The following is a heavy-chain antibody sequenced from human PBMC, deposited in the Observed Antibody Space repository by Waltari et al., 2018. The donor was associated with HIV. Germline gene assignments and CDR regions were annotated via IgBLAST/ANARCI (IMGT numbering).Heavy chain of an antibody. Sequence: EVQMVESGGTLVQPGGSLRLSCTASGFIFSSFFIHWFRQTPRGGGLEWVASIKGDGREKDYLDSVRGRFIVSRDNARNSVFLQMNKLRADDAAIYYCTRGRIARRDYWSGFSNYPDHWGRGTRVTVSS. V-gene: IGHV3-7*04. D-gene: IGHD3-3*01. J-gene: IGHJ5*02. CDR3: TRGRIARRDYWSGFSNYPDH. CDR1: GFIFSSFF. CDR2: IKGDGREK.